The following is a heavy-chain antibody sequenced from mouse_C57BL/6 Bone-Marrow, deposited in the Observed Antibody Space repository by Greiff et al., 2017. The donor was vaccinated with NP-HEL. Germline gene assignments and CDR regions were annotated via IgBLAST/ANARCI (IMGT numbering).Heavy chain of an antibody. J-gene: IGHJ2*01. CDR3: ARKEYVIQYSFDS. D-gene: IGHD2-10*02. CDR2: IYWDDDK. V-gene: IGHV8-12*01. Sequence: QVTLKESGPGILQSSQTLSLTCSFSGFSLSTSGMGVSWIRQPSGKGLEWLAHIYWDDDKRYNPSLKSRLTISKDTSRNQVFLQLTSVDTADTATYSCARKEYVIQYSFDSWGQGTPLTESS. CDR1: GFSLSTSGMG.